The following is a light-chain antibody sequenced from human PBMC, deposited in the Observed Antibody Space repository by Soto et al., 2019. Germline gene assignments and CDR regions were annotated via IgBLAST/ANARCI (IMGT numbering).Light chain of an antibody. CDR3: QQYNDWPYT. V-gene: IGKV3-15*01. J-gene: IGKJ2*01. CDR1: QSVGSN. CDR2: GAS. Sequence: EIVMTQSPATLSVSPGERATLSCRAAQSVGSNLAWYQQKPGQAPRLLIYGASTRATGIPVRFSGSGSGTEFTLTFSSLQSEDFVVYYCQQYNDWPYTFGQGTRLEIK.